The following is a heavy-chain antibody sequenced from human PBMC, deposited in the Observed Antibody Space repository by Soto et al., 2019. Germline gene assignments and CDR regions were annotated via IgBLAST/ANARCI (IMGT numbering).Heavy chain of an antibody. CDR3: ARGAVAEPYYFYY. CDR1: GYTFTAYA. Sequence: GASVKVSCKASGYTFTAYAMHWVRQAPGQRLEWMGWINAGNGDTKYSQKFQGRVSITSDTSATTSNMELSSLRSEDTAVYHCARGAVAEPYYFYYWGQGTPVTVSS. D-gene: IGHD6-19*01. CDR2: INAGNGDT. J-gene: IGHJ4*02. V-gene: IGHV1-3*01.